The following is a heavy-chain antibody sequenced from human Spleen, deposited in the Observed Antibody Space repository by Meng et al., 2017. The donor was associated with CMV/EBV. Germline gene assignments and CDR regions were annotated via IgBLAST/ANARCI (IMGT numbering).Heavy chain of an antibody. CDR2: IIWNGGST. J-gene: IGHJ4*02. V-gene: IGHV3-20*04. Sequence: GESLKISCAASGFTFSSYSMNWVRQVPGKGLEWVSGIIWNGGSTTYADSVKGRFIISKDNANNSHYLQMDRLRVEDTALYYCARAHGSSEYYLDHWGGGTLVTVSS. CDR1: GFTFSSYS. CDR3: ARAHGSSEYYLDH. D-gene: IGHD3-10*01.